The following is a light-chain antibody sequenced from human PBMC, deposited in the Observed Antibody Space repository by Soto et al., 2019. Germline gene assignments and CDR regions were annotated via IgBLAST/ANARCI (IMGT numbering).Light chain of an antibody. CDR3: SSYTTSSSAYV. Sequence: QSVLTQPASVSASPGQSITISCTGTSSDVGGYSFVSWYQQHPGKAPKLMIYDVSSRPSGVSNRFSGSKSGNTASLTISGLQTEDEADYYCSSYTTSSSAYVFGTGTKLTVL. V-gene: IGLV2-14*01. J-gene: IGLJ1*01. CDR1: SSDVGGYSF. CDR2: DVS.